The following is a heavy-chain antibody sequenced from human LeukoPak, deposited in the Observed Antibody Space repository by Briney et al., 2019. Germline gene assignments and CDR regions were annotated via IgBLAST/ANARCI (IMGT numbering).Heavy chain of an antibody. V-gene: IGHV1-8*01. D-gene: IGHD3-10*01. CDR2: MNPNSGNA. Sequence: ASVKVSCKASGYTFTSYDIGWVRQATGQGLEWMGWMNPNSGNAGYAQRFQGRVTMTRNNSISTAYMELTSLRSEDTAVYYCGRPLQRGSWTQRALDYWGQGTLVTVSS. CDR3: GRPLQRGSWTQRALDY. J-gene: IGHJ4*02. CDR1: GYTFTSYD.